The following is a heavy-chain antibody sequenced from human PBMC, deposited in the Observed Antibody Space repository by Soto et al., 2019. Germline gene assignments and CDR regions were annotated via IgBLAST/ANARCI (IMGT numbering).Heavy chain of an antibody. V-gene: IGHV4-31*03. D-gene: IGHD1-26*01. CDR3: ARDRRLYGPRGTNYFDY. Sequence: SETLSLTCTVSGGSISSGGYYWSWIRQHPGKGLEWIGYIYYSGSTYYNPSLKSRVTISVDTSKNQFSLKLSSVTAADTAVYYCARDRRLYGPRGTNYFDYWGQGTLVTVSS. J-gene: IGHJ4*02. CDR1: GGSISSGGYY. CDR2: IYYSGST.